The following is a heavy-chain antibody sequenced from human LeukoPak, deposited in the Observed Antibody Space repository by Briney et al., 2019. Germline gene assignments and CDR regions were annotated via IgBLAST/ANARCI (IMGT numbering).Heavy chain of an antibody. J-gene: IGHJ4*02. Sequence: SETLSLTCTVSGGSISSSSYYWGWIRQPPGKGLEWIGSIYYSGSTYYNPSLKSRVTISVDTSKNQFSLKLSSVTAADTAVYYCARPLKDTWDHWGQGTLVTVSS. CDR3: ARPLKDTWDH. V-gene: IGHV4-39*01. CDR1: GGSISSSSYY. CDR2: IYYSGST.